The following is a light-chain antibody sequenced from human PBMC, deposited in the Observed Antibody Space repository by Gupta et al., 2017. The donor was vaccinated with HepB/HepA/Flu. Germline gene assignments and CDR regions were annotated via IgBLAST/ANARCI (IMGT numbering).Light chain of an antibody. CDR1: QSISTN. CDR2: GAS. CDR3: QQYNNLPPRYT. J-gene: IGKJ2*01. Sequence: IVMTQSPATLSVSPGERATLSCRASQSISTNLAWYQQRPGQAPRLLIYGASIRAAGIPARFSGGGSGTEFTLTISSLQSEDFAVYYCQQYNNLPPRYTFGQGTKLDIK. V-gene: IGKV3-15*01.